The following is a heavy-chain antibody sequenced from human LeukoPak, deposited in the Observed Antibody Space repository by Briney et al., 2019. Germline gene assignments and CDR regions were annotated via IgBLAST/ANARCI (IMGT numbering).Heavy chain of an antibody. CDR1: VYTFTHYY. Sequence: ASVNVSFKASVYTFTHYYMHWVRQAPAQGREWMGWINPNSGCTNYAQKYQGRVTKTRDTSISTAYMELSRLRSDDTAVYYCARGAGGAVAGIDYWGQGTLVTVSS. CDR3: ARGAGGAVAGIDY. V-gene: IGHV1-2*02. D-gene: IGHD6-19*01. J-gene: IGHJ4*02. CDR2: INPNSGCT.